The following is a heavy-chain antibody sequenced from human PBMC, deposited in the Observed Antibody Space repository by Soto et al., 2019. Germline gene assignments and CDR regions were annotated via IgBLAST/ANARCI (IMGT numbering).Heavy chain of an antibody. D-gene: IGHD3-16*02. CDR3: ARLLLSRVDFDP. J-gene: IGHJ5*02. CDR1: GYSFTSYW. Sequence: PGESLKISCKGSGYSFTSYWSSRVRQMPGKGLEWMGRIDPSDSYTNYSPSFQGHVTISADKSISTAYLQWSSLKASDTAMYYCARLLLSRVDFDPWGQGTLVTVSS. V-gene: IGHV5-10-1*01. CDR2: IDPSDSYT.